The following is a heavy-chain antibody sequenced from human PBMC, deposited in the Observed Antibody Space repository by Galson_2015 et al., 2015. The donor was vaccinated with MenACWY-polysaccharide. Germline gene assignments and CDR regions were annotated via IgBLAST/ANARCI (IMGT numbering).Heavy chain of an antibody. Sequence: TLSLTCTVSGGSISSGDYFWTWIRQSPGKGLEWIGFIHHSGNTYYNPSLESRVRMSVDSSRNQFSLRLTSVSAADTATHYCVREATVTTFDFWGQGALVSVSS. D-gene: IGHD4-17*01. CDR3: VREATVTTFDF. CDR1: GGSISSGDYF. CDR2: IHHSGNT. J-gene: IGHJ4*02. V-gene: IGHV4-30-4*01.